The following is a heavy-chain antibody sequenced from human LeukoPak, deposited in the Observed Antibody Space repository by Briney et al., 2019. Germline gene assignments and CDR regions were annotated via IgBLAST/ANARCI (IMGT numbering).Heavy chain of an antibody. V-gene: IGHV2-70*11. CDR1: GFSLSTSGMC. J-gene: IGHJ4*02. D-gene: IGHD1-26*01. Sequence: SGPALVKPTQTLTLTCTFSGFSLSTSGMCVSWIRQPPGKALEWLARIDWDDDKYYSTSLKTRLTISKDTSKNQVVLTMTNMDPVDTATYYCAHRRSYWEYFDYWGQGTLVTVSS. CDR3: AHRRSYWEYFDY. CDR2: IDWDDDK.